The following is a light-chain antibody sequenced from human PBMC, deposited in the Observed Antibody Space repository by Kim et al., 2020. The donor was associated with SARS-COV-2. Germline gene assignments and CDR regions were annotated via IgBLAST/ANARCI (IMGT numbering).Light chain of an antibody. Sequence: ASLGDRVPIPCRASQDIRNDLGWYQQNPGRAPKRLIYGASSLQSGVPSRFSGSGSGTEFTLTISSLQPEDFATYFCLQHNTYPITFGQGTRLEIK. CDR1: QDIRND. J-gene: IGKJ5*01. CDR3: LQHNTYPIT. CDR2: GAS. V-gene: IGKV1-17*01.